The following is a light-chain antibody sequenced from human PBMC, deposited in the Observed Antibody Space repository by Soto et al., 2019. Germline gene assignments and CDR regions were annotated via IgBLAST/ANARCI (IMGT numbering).Light chain of an antibody. V-gene: IGKV3-15*01. CDR2: GAS. CDR1: QSIGSN. J-gene: IGKJ3*01. CDR3: QQYDNWPRT. Sequence: EIVMTQSPATLSLSPGERATLSCRASQSIGSNLASYQQIPGQPASLLIYGASTRATGSPARFSGSGSGTEFTLTISSLQSEDFAVYYCQQYDNWPRTFGPGTKVNIK.